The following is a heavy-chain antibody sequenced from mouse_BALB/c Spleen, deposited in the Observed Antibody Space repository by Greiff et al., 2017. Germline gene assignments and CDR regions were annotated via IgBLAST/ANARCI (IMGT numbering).Heavy chain of an antibody. V-gene: IGHV1-14*01. J-gene: IGHJ1*01. CDR3: SSGGYYGEYFDV. Sequence: VQLKESGPVLVKPGASVKMSCKASGYTFTSYVMHWVKQKPGQGLEWIGYINPYNDGTKYNEKFKGKATLTSDKSSSTAYLELSSLTSEDSAVYYCSSGGYYGEYFDVWGEGTTVTVSA. CDR1: GYTFTSYV. D-gene: IGHD2-3*01. CDR2: INPYNDGT.